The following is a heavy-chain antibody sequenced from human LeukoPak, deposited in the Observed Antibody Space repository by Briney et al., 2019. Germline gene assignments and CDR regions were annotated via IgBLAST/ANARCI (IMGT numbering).Heavy chain of an antibody. Sequence: GGSLRLSCTASGYTFSSYAMTWVRQAPGEGLEWVSAISGSGDNTYYADSVKGRFAASRDNSKDTLYLQMRSLRAEDTAVYCARGRSGYGPFDAFDIWGHGTWVTVSS. CDR3: ARGRSGYGPFDAFDI. CDR1: GYTFSSYA. D-gene: IGHD3-22*01. J-gene: IGHJ3*02. V-gene: IGHV3-23*01. CDR2: ISGSGDNT.